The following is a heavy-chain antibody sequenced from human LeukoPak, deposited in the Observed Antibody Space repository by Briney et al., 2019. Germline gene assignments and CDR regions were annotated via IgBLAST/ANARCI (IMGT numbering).Heavy chain of an antibody. V-gene: IGHV4-59*01. CDR3: ARVRGDSTSWGWFDP. J-gene: IGHJ5*02. CDR1: GGSITAYY. Sequence: SETLSLTCTVSGGSITAYYWSWIRQSPGKGLEWIGYIYYTGSTNYNPSLQSRVTISVDTSKNQFSLRLSSVTAAGTAMYYCARVRGDSTSWGWFDPWGQGTLVSVSS. CDR2: IYYTGST. D-gene: IGHD6-13*01.